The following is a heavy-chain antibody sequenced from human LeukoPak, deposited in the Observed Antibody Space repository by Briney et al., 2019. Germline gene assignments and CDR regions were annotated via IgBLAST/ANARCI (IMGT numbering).Heavy chain of an antibody. CDR3: ARDVVTNGVLGDAFDI. J-gene: IGHJ3*02. Sequence: PGGSLRLSCAASGFTFSSYWMNWVRQAPGKGLEWVSSISSSSSYIYYADSVKGRFTISRDNAKNSLYLQMNSLRAEDTAVYYCARDVVTNGVLGDAFDIWGQGTMVTVSS. CDR2: ISSSSSYI. V-gene: IGHV3-21*01. CDR1: GFTFSSYW. D-gene: IGHD2-8*01.